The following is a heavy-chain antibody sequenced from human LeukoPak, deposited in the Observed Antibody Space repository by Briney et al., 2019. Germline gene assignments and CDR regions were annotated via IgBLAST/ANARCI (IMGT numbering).Heavy chain of an antibody. J-gene: IGHJ6*03. CDR2: ISWNSGSI. CDR1: GFTFDDYA. CDR3: AKAAYGSYYYYMDV. Sequence: GGSLRLSCAASGFTFDDYAMHWVRQAPGKGLEWVSGISWNSGSIGYADSVKGRFTISRDNAKNSLYLQMNSLRAEDMALYYCAKAAYGSYYYYMDVWGKGTTVTVSS. D-gene: IGHD3-10*01. V-gene: IGHV3-9*03.